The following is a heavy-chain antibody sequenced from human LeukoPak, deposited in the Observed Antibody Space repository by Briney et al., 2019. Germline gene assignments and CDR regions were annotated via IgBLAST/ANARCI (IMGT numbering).Heavy chain of an antibody. Sequence: SETLSLTCTVSGGSISSGGYYWSWISQHPGKGLEWIGYIYYSGSTYYNPSLKSRVTISVDTSKNQFSLKLSSVTAADTAVYYCARAHPELNPKTPYDIAPHFDYWGQGTLVTVSS. J-gene: IGHJ4*02. V-gene: IGHV4-31*03. CDR1: GGSISSGGYY. CDR2: IYYSGST. D-gene: IGHD3-9*01. CDR3: ARAHPELNPKTPYDIAPHFDY.